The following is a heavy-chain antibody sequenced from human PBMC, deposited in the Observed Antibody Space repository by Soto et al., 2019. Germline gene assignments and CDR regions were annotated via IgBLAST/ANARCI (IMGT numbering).Heavy chain of an antibody. CDR1: GGSISSSSFY. J-gene: IGHJ5*02. D-gene: IGHD3-16*01. CDR3: ARPGGSTYLPENWFDP. V-gene: IGHV4-39*01. CDR2: IYYSGST. Sequence: QLQLQESGPGLVKPSETLSLTCIVSGGSISSSSFYWGWIRQPPGKGLEWTGSIYYSGSTYYNPSLQSQVTISIATSNNRFSLKLISVTAADTAVYYCARPGGSTYLPENWFDPCGQGTLVTVSS.